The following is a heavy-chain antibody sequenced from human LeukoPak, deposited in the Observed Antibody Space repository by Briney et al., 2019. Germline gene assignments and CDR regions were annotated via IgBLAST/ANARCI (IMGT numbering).Heavy chain of an antibody. J-gene: IGHJ4*02. Sequence: ASVKVSCSASGYTFTSYGISWVRQAPGQGLEWMGWISAYNGNTNYAQKLQGRVTMTTDTSTSTAYMELRSLRSDDTAVYYCARGRGDIVVVPAAIWPLADYWGQGTLVTVSS. CDR1: GYTFTSYG. V-gene: IGHV1-18*01. CDR2: ISAYNGNT. CDR3: ARGRGDIVVVPAAIWPLADY. D-gene: IGHD2-2*01.